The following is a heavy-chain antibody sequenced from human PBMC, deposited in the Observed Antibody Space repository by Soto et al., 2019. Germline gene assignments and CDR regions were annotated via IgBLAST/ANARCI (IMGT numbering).Heavy chain of an antibody. CDR2: ISGSGGST. Sequence: GESLKISCAASGFTFSSYAMSWVRQAPGKGLEWVSAISGSGGSTYYADSVKGRFTISRDNSKNTLYLQMNSLRAEDTAVYYCAKKYYDFWSGYYNGDFDYWGQGTLVTVSS. J-gene: IGHJ4*02. CDR3: AKKYYDFWSGYYNGDFDY. D-gene: IGHD3-3*01. CDR1: GFTFSSYA. V-gene: IGHV3-23*01.